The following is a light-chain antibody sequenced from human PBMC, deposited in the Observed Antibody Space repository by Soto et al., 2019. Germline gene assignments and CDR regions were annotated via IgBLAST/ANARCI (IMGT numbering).Light chain of an antibody. CDR2: GAS. V-gene: IGKV3-20*01. Sequence: EIVLTQSPGTLSLSPGERATLSCRASQSVSSSYLAWYQQKPGQAPRRLIYGASNRATGIPDRFSGSGSGTDFTLTTSSLEPEAFAVYYCQQYGSSPFFGPGTKVDIK. J-gene: IGKJ3*01. CDR1: QSVSSSY. CDR3: QQYGSSPF.